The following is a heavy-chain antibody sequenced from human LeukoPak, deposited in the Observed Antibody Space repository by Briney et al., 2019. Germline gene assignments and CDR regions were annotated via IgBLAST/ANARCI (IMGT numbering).Heavy chain of an antibody. V-gene: IGHV3-48*03. Sequence: GGSLRLSCAAPGFTFSSYEMNWVRQAPGKGLEWVSYISSSGSTIYYADSVKGRFTISRDNAKNSLYLQMNSLRAEDTAVYYCARESTSSSWYTVFYYYMDVWGKGTTVTISS. CDR3: ARESTSSSWYTVFYYYMDV. D-gene: IGHD6-13*01. J-gene: IGHJ6*03. CDR2: ISSSGSTI. CDR1: GFTFSSYE.